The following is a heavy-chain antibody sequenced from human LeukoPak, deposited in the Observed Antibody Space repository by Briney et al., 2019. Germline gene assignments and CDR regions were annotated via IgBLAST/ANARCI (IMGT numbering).Heavy chain of an antibody. CDR1: GFTFGSYA. CDR3: ARADGYGDLFDY. Sequence: GGSLRLSCAASGFTFGSYAMHWVRQAPGKGLEYVSAISSNGGSTYYANSVKGRFTISRDNSKNTLYLQMGSLRAEDMAVYYCARADGYGDLFDYWGQGTLVTVSS. V-gene: IGHV3-64*01. CDR2: ISSNGGST. D-gene: IGHD4-17*01. J-gene: IGHJ4*02.